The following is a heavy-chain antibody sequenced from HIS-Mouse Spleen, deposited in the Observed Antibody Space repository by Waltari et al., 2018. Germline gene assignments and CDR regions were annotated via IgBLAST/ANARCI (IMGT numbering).Heavy chain of an antibody. CDR3: AKDRGDRWYFDL. V-gene: IGHV3-30*18. D-gene: IGHD3-16*01. CDR2: ISYDGSNK. Sequence: QVQLVESGGGVVQPGRSLRLSCAASGFTFMSFGWHGVRQAPGKGLEWVAVISYDGSNKYYADSVKGRFTISRDNSKNTLYLQMNSLRAEDTAVYYCAKDRGDRWYFDLWGRGTLVTVSS. CDR1: GFTFMSFG. J-gene: IGHJ2*01.